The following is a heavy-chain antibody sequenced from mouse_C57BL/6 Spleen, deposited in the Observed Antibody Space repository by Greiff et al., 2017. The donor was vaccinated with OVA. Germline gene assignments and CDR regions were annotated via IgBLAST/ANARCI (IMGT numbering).Heavy chain of an antibody. CDR3: ARESITGTADY. V-gene: IGHV2-2*01. J-gene: IGHJ2*01. CDR1: GFSLTSYG. D-gene: IGHD4-1*01. CDR2: IWSGGST. Sequence: VQLQESGPGLVQPSQSLSITCTVSGFSLTSYGVHWVRQSPGKGLEWLGVIWSGGSTDYTAAFISRLSISKDNSKSQVFFKMNSLQADDTAIYYCARESITGTADYWGQGTTLTVSS.